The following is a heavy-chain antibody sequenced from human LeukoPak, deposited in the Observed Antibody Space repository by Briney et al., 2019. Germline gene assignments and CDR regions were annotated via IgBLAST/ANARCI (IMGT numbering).Heavy chain of an antibody. Sequence: LSLTCTVSGGSISSSSYYWGWIRQPPGKGLEWVSHIKGNGATTYYADSVRGRFTISRDNARNSLYLQMNSLRAEDTAVYYCARDQGYYDSSVGAFDIWGQGTMVTVSS. CDR1: GGSISSSS. CDR3: ARDQGYYDSSVGAFDI. J-gene: IGHJ3*02. CDR2: IKGNGATT. D-gene: IGHD3-22*01. V-gene: IGHV3-11*04.